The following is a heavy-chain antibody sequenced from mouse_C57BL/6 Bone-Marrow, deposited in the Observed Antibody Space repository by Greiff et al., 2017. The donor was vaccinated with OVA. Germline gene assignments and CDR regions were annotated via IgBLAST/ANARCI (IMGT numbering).Heavy chain of an antibody. J-gene: IGHJ2*01. Sequence: EVKLVESGGGLVQPGGSLKLSCAASGFTFSDYYMYWVRQTPEKRLEWVAYISNGGGSTNYNDTVKGRFTITRDNAKNTLYLQMSRLKSEDTAMYYCARQRGYSNGFDYWGQGTTLTVSS. CDR3: ARQRGYSNGFDY. D-gene: IGHD2-5*01. V-gene: IGHV5-12*01. CDR1: GFTFSDYY. CDR2: ISNGGGST.